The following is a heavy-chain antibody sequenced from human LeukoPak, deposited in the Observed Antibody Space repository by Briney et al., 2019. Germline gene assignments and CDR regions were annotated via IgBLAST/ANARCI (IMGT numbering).Heavy chain of an antibody. CDR3: ARDVYYVRMGGNWFDP. Sequence: SVKVSCKASGGTFSSYAISWVRQAPGQGLGWMGGIIPIFGTANYAQKFQGRVTITADESTSTAYMELSSLRSEDTAVYYCARDVYYVRMGGNWFDPWGQGTLVTVSS. CDR2: IIPIFGTA. V-gene: IGHV1-69*13. J-gene: IGHJ5*02. CDR1: GGTFSSYA. D-gene: IGHD3-10*02.